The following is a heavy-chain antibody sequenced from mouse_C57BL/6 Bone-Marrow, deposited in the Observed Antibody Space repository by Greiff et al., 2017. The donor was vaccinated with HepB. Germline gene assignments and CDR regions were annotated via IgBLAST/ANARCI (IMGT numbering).Heavy chain of an antibody. CDR1: GYTFTSYG. Sequence: EVQGVESGAELVRPGSSVKMSCKTSGYTFTSYGINWVKQRPGQGLEWIGNIYIGDGYTEYNEKFKGKATLTTDTSSSTAYMQLSSLTSEDSAIYVCERECYPAWFAYWGQGTLVTVSA. CDR3: ERECYPAWFAY. V-gene: IGHV1-58*01. D-gene: IGHD1-1*01. CDR2: IYIGDGYT. J-gene: IGHJ3*01.